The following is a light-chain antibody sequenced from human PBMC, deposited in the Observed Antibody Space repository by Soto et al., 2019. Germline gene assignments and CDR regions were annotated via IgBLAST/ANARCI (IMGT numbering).Light chain of an antibody. Sequence: IALTQSPCTLSLSQGERATLSCRASQSVSNNYLAGYQQKPGQAPRLLIYGASNRATGIPDRFSGSRSGTDFTLTISRLEPEDFAVYYCQQYGSSGTCGQGTRWIS. V-gene: IGKV3-20*01. CDR2: GAS. CDR1: QSVSNNY. CDR3: QQYGSSGT. J-gene: IGKJ1*01.